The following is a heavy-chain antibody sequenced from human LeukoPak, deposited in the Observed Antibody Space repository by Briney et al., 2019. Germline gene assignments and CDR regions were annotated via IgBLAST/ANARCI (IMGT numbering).Heavy chain of an antibody. CDR2: IYPGDSDT. D-gene: IGHD6-13*01. CDR3: AGKYSSTWYFDY. J-gene: IGHJ4*02. CDR1: GYSFTTYW. V-gene: IGHV5-51*01. Sequence: GESLKISCKDSGYSFTTYWIGWVRQMPGKGLEWMGIIYPGDSDTRYGPSFQGQVTISADKSISTAYLQWSSLKASDTAMYYCAGKYSSTWYFDYWGQGTLVIVSS.